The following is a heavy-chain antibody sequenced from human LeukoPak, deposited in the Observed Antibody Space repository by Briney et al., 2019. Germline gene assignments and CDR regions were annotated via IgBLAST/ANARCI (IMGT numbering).Heavy chain of an antibody. V-gene: IGHV3-30-3*01. CDR3: ASSRSVGVYDAFDI. J-gene: IGHJ3*02. CDR1: GFTFSSYA. CDR2: ISYDGSNK. Sequence: GRSLRLSCAASGFTFSSYAMHWVRQAPGKGLEWVAVISYDGSNKYYADSVKGRFTISRDNSKNTLYLQMNSLRAEDTAVYYCASSRSVGVYDAFDIWGQGTMVTVSS. D-gene: IGHD2-8*01.